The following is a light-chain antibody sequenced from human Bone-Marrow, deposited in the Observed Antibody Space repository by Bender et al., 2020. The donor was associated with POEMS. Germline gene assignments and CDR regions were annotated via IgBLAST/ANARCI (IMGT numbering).Light chain of an antibody. CDR1: SSGVGSYNL. CDR3: SAYTGSNNVI. Sequence: QSALTQPASVSGSPGQSITISCTGISSGVGSYNLVSWYQHHPGKAPKLVIYGVNRRPSGVPDRFSGSKSGSTASLTVSGLLAEDEADYYCSAYTGSNNVIFGGGTKLTVL. CDR2: GVN. V-gene: IGLV2-14*02. J-gene: IGLJ2*01.